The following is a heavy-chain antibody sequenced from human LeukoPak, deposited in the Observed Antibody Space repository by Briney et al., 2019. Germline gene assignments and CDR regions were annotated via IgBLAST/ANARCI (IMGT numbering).Heavy chain of an antibody. V-gene: IGHV4-31*03. CDR3: ARGIAAVALDY. CDR1: GGSVTSGGHY. D-gene: IGHD6-13*01. Sequence: SETLSLTCTVSGGSVTSGGHYWSWIRQYPGGGLDWLGNIYHSGSTYYNPSLKSRVTISVDTSTNQFSLKLSSVTAADTAVYYCARGIAAVALDYWGQGTLVTVSS. CDR2: IYHSGST. J-gene: IGHJ4*02.